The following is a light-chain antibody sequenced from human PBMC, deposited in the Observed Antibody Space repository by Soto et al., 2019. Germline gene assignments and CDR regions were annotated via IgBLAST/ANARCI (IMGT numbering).Light chain of an antibody. CDR1: QSVDSW. Sequence: DIQMTQSPSTLSASIGDRVTITCRASQSVDSWLAWYQQQPGKAPKLLIYKASSLQTGVPSRFSGSGSGTEFTLTISSLQPDDFATYYCQHYNDYSRVFGQGTKVENK. CDR3: QHYNDYSRV. CDR2: KAS. J-gene: IGKJ1*01. V-gene: IGKV1-5*03.